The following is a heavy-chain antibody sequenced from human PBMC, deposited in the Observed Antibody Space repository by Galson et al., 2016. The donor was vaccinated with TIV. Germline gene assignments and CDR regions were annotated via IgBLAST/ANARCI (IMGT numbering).Heavy chain of an antibody. V-gene: IGHV1-18*01. CDR3: TRCWGHDNIFTGPVLWGMDV. Sequence: SVKVSCKASGYTFTDYGISWVRQAPGQGLEWVGWINAYNFDTDNAQKFQDRVSVTADISTATAYMELRSLRSDDTAVYYCTRCWGHDNIFTGPVLWGMDVWGQGTTVTVSS. J-gene: IGHJ6*02. D-gene: IGHD3-9*01. CDR2: INAYNFDT. CDR1: GYTFTDYG.